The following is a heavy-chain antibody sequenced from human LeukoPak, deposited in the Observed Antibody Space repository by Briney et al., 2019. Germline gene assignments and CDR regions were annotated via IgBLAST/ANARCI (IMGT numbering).Heavy chain of an antibody. J-gene: IGHJ6*03. CDR3: ARAARGRRSGYYSYYYYYYMDV. V-gene: IGHV1-8*03. CDR1: GYTFTSYD. Sequence: ASVKVSCKASGYTFTSYDINWVRQATGQGLEWMGWMNPNSGNTGYAQKFQGRVTITRNTSISTAYMELSSLRSEDTAVYYCARAARGRRSGYYSYYYYYYMDVWGKGTTVTVSS. CDR2: MNPNSGNT. D-gene: IGHD3-3*01.